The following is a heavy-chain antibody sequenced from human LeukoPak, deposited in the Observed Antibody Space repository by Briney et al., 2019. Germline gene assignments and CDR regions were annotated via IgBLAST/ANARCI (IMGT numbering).Heavy chain of an antibody. V-gene: IGHV3-23*01. D-gene: IGHD3-10*01. Sequence: GGSLRLSCAASGFTFSSYSINWVRQAPGKGLEWVSTISDNGGSTYYPDSVKGRFTISRDNSKNTLYLQMNSLRAEDTAVYYCARRGWFGELFPANYWGQGTLVTVSS. CDR3: ARRGWFGELFPANY. CDR1: GFTFSSYS. J-gene: IGHJ4*02. CDR2: ISDNGGST.